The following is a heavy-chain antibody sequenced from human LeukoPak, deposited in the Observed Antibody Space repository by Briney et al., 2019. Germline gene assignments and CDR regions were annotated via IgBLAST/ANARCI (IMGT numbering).Heavy chain of an antibody. Sequence: PSQTLSLTCAVSGGSISSGGYSWSWIRQPPGKGLEWIGYIYHSGSTYYNPSLESRVTISVDRSKNQFSLKLSSVTAADTAVYYCARYYYDSSGYYYFFDYWGQGTLVTVSS. CDR3: ARYYYDSSGYYYFFDY. D-gene: IGHD3-22*01. CDR2: IYHSGST. V-gene: IGHV4-30-2*01. CDR1: GGSISSGGYS. J-gene: IGHJ4*02.